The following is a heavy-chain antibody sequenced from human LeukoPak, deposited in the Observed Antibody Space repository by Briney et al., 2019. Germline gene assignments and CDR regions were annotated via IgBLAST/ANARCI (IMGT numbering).Heavy chain of an antibody. J-gene: IGHJ4*02. CDR1: GDSVSSNSAV. D-gene: IGHD1-26*01. Sequence: SQTLSLTCAISGDSVSSNSAVWNWIRQSPSRGLEWLGRTYYRSKWYNDYAVSVRSRITIDPDTSENQFSLQLSSVTPEDTAVYYCATGAHYFDYWGQGTLVTVSS. CDR2: TYYRSKWYN. CDR3: ATGAHYFDY. V-gene: IGHV6-1*01.